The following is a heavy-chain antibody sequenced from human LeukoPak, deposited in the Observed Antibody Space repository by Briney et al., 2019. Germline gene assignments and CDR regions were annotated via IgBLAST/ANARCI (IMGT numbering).Heavy chain of an antibody. D-gene: IGHD6-19*01. CDR2: IIPIFGTA. CDR3: ARVSSGWSHFDY. CDR1: GYTFTSYY. Sequence: SVKVSCKASGYTFTSYYMHWVRQAPGQGLEWMGGIIPIFGTANYAQKFQGRVTISADKSTSTAYMELSSLRSEDTAVYYCARVSSGWSHFDYWGQGTLVTVSS. V-gene: IGHV1-69*06. J-gene: IGHJ4*02.